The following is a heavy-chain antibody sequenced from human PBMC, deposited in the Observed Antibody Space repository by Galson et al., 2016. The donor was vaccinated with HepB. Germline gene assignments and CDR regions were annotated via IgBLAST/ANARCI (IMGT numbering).Heavy chain of an antibody. Sequence: SLRLSCAASGFSFSSYAMCWVRQAPGKGLEWVPAIVDSGVTTYYADSVRGRFTISRDNSKSTLYLQMNSLRAEDTAVYYCAKDTSWVLDFGGQGNLVTVSP. CDR3: AKDTSWVLDF. CDR2: IVDSGVTT. CDR1: GFSFSSYA. D-gene: IGHD3-16*01. J-gene: IGHJ4*02. V-gene: IGHV3-23*01.